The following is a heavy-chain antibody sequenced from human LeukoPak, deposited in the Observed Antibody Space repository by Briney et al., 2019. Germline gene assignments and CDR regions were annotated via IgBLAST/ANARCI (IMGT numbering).Heavy chain of an antibody. CDR1: GGSISSYY. D-gene: IGHD2-15*01. J-gene: IGHJ5*02. Sequence: SETLSLTCTVSGGSISSYYWSWIRQPPGKGLEWIGYIYYSGSTNYNPSLKSRVTISVETSKNQFSLKLSSVTAADTAVYYCASSLYCSGGSCYGIDPWRQGTLVTVSS. CDR2: IYYSGST. V-gene: IGHV4-59*01. CDR3: ASSLYCSGGSCYGIDP.